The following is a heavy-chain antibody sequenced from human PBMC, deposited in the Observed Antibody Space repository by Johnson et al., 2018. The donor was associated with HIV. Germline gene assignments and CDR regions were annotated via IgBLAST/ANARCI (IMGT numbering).Heavy chain of an antibody. D-gene: IGHD2-15*01. CDR2: ISWNSGII. J-gene: IGHJ3*02. Sequence: VQLVESGGGVVQPGRSLRLSCAASGFTFSSYAMHWVRQAPGKGLEWVSGISWNSGIIGYADSVKGRFTISRDNSKNTLYLQMNSLRAEDTAVYYCARDSVILVDGAFDIWGQGTMVTVSS. CDR1: GFTFSSYA. V-gene: IGHV3-9*01. CDR3: ARDSVILVDGAFDI.